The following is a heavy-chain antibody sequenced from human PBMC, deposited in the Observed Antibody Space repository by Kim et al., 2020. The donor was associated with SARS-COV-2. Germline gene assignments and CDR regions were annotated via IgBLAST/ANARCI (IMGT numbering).Heavy chain of an antibody. J-gene: IGHJ4*02. Sequence: GESLKISCWSSAYSFSSYWIGWVRQMPGKGLEWMGIIYPGDSDTRYSPSFQGQVTISADKSISTAYLQWSSVKASDTAMYYCARRRGWNTGSSFAFWGQRTLVTVYS. CDR3: ARRRGWNTGSSFAF. D-gene: IGHD1-1*01. CDR2: IYPGDSDT. CDR1: AYSFSSYW. V-gene: IGHV5-51*01.